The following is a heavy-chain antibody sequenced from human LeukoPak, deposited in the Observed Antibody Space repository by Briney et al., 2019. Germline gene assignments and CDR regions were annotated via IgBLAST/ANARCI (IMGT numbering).Heavy chain of an antibody. V-gene: IGHV1-18*01. J-gene: IGHJ4*02. Sequence: GASVKVSCKASAYTITTYGISWVRQAPGQGLQQVGWINTYNGNTENAQSLQGRATMTIDTATATAYMELRSLVSDDTAVYYCARDLGEGARRDLDFWGQGTLVTVSS. CDR2: INTYNGNT. CDR3: ARDLGEGARRDLDF. D-gene: IGHD1-26*01. CDR1: AYTITTYG.